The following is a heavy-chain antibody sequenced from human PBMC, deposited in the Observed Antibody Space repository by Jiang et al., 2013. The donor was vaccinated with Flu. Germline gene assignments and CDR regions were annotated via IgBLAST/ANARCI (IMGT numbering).Heavy chain of an antibody. D-gene: IGHD2-21*02. V-gene: IGHV4-39*01. CDR2: IYYSGST. CDR1: GGSISSSSYY. Sequence: GLVKPSETLSLTCTVSGGSISSSSYYWGWIRQPPGKGLEWIGSIYYSGSTYYNPSLKSRVTISVDTSKNQFSLKLSSVTAADTAVYYCAILCGGDCSTDYWGQGTLVTVSS. J-gene: IGHJ4*02. CDR3: AILCGGDCSTDY.